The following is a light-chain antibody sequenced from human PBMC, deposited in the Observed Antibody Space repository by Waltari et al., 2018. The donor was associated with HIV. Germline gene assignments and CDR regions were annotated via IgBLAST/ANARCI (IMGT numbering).Light chain of an antibody. J-gene: IGLJ3*02. Sequence: QSVLTQPPSVSGAPGQRVTISCTGSSSNIGAGYDVHWYQQLPGTAPKLLIYGTRTRPSGVPDRFSGSKSGTSASLAITGLQAEDEADYYCQSYDSSLSDSRVFGGGTKLTVL. V-gene: IGLV1-40*01. CDR1: SSNIGAGYD. CDR3: QSYDSSLSDSRV. CDR2: GTR.